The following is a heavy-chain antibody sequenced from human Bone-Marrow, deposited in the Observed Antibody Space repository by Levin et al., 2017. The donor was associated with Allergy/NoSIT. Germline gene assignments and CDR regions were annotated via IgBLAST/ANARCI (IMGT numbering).Heavy chain of an antibody. CDR1: GGSFSGYY. CDR2: INHSGST. D-gene: IGHD3-16*02. CDR3: ARGRAPGGLWGSYRHWYFDL. J-gene: IGHJ2*01. V-gene: IGHV4-34*01. Sequence: SSETLSLTCAVYGGSFSGYYWSWIRQPPGKGLEWIGEINHSGSTNYNPSLKSRVTISVDTSKNQFSLKLSSVTAADTAVYYCARGRAPGGLWGSYRHWYFDLWGRGTLVTVSS.